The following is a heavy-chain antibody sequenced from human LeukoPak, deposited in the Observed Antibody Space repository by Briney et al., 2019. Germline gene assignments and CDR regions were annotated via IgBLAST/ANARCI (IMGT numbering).Heavy chain of an antibody. CDR2: IIPMLGTV. V-gene: IGHV1-69*04. CDR1: GGTFSSYA. CDR3: ARDQKVGATPYFGMDV. J-gene: IGHJ6*02. Sequence: ASVKVSCKASGGTFSSYAINWVRQAPGQGLEWMGRIIPMLGTVNYAQKFQGRVTVIADKFTSTAYMELSSLRSEDTAMYYCARDQKVGATPYFGMDVWGQGTTVTVSS. D-gene: IGHD1-26*01.